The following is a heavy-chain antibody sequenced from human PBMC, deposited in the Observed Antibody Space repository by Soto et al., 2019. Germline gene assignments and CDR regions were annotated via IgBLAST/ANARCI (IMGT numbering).Heavy chain of an antibody. CDR2: IYPGDSDT. D-gene: IGHD3-10*01. J-gene: IGHJ3*02. CDR1: GYSFTNWW. CDR3: AIPSGSDTFYDAFHI. Sequence: HGESLKISCKGSGYSFTNWWIGWVRQMPGKGLEWMGIIYPGDSDTRYSPSFRGQVTISADKSVTTAYLQWNSLKASDTALYYCAIPSGSDTFYDAFHIWGQGTMVTVSS. V-gene: IGHV5-51*01.